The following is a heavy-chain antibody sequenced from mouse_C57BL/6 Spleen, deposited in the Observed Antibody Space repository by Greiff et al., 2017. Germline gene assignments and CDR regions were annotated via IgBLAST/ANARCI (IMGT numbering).Heavy chain of an antibody. CDR1: GYTFTSYW. V-gene: IGHV1-72*01. Sequence: QVQLQQPGAELVKPGASVKLSCKASGYTFTSYWMHWVKQRPGRGLEWIGRIAPNSGGTKYNEKFKSKATLTVDKPSSTASMQLSSLTSEDSAVYYCARDDYDEGGYAMDYWGQGTSVTVSS. D-gene: IGHD2-4*01. CDR3: ARDDYDEGGYAMDY. J-gene: IGHJ4*01. CDR2: IAPNSGGT.